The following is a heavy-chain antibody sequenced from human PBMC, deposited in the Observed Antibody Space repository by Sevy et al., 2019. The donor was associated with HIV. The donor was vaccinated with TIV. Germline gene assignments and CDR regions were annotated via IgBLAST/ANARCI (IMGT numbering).Heavy chain of an antibody. J-gene: IGHJ6*02. CDR1: ELTFSSYG. CDR2: LSNDGRNK. D-gene: IGHD4-4*01. V-gene: IGHV3-30*03. Sequence: GGSLRLSCAASELTFSSYGMHWVRQAPGKGLEWVAVLSNDGRNKYYADSVKGRFTIPRDNSKKTLYLQMNSLRAEDTAVYYCATDDYNNYEYYYGMDVWGQGTTVTVSS. CDR3: ATDDYNNYEYYYGMDV.